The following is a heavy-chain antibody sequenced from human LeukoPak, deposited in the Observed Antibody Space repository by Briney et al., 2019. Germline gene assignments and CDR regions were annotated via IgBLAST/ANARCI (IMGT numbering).Heavy chain of an antibody. D-gene: IGHD3-22*01. V-gene: IGHV1-46*01. Sequence: ASVKVSCKASGYTFTSYYMHWVRQAPGQGLEWMGIINPSGGSTSYAQKFQGRVTMTRDTSTSTVYMELSSLRSEDTAVYYRARDAQTTYYYDSSGYYYVYWGQGTLVTVSS. CDR2: INPSGGST. J-gene: IGHJ4*02. CDR3: ARDAQTTYYYDSSGYYYVY. CDR1: GYTFTSYY.